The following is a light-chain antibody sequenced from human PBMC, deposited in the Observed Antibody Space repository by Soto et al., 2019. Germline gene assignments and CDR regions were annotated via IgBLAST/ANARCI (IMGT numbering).Light chain of an antibody. CDR1: QAISNY. V-gene: IGKV1-33*01. CDR2: DAS. J-gene: IGKJ4*01. Sequence: DIQMTQSPSSLSASVGDRVTITCQASQAISNYLNWYQQKPGKAPKLLIFDASNLETGVPSRFSGSGYGTDFTFTISSLQPEDFATYYCQQYDHLPSLTFGGGTKVE. CDR3: QQYDHLPSLT.